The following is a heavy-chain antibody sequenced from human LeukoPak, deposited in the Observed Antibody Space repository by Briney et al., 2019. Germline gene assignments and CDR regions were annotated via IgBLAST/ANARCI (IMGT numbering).Heavy chain of an antibody. CDR2: ISGSGGST. J-gene: IGHJ5*02. D-gene: IGHD6-13*01. Sequence: GGSLRLSCAASGFTFSSYAWSWVRKDPGKGREWVSAISGSGGSTYYADSVKGRFTISRDNSKNTLYLQMNSLRAEDTAVYYCAKEGVSAYSSSWYGNNWFDPWGQGTLVTVSS. CDR3: AKEGVSAYSSSWYGNNWFDP. V-gene: IGHV3-23*01. CDR1: GFTFSSYA.